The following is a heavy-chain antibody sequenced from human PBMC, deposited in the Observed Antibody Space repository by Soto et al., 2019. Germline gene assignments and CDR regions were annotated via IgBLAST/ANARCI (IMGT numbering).Heavy chain of an antibody. Sequence: SETLSLTCAVYGGSFSGYYWSWIRQPPGKGLEWIGYIYHSGSTNYNPSLKSRVTISVDTSKNQFSLKLSSFTAAYPAVYYCDRSLRRGPPFDYWGQGTLVTVSS. CDR3: DRSLRRGPPFDY. J-gene: IGHJ4*02. V-gene: IGHV4-34*01. D-gene: IGHD3-10*01. CDR1: GGSFSGYY. CDR2: IYHSGST.